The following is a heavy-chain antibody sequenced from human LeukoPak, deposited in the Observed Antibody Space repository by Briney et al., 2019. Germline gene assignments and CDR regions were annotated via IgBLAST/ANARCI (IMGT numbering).Heavy chain of an antibody. Sequence: ASVKVSCKASGYTFTSYYMHWVRQAPGQGLEWMGIINPSGGSTSYAQKFQGRVTMTRDTSTSTVYVELSSLRSEDTAVYYCARADCGGDCYPSTYFDYWGQGTLVTVSS. CDR1: GYTFTSYY. J-gene: IGHJ4*02. CDR3: ARADCGGDCYPSTYFDY. CDR2: INPSGGST. V-gene: IGHV1-46*01. D-gene: IGHD2-21*01.